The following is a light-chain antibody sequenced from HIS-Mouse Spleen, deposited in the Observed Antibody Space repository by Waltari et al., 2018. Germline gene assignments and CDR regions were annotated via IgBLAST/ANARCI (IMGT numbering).Light chain of an antibody. Sequence: SYELIQPPSVSVSPGQTASITCSGDKLADKYACWYQQKPGQSPVLVIYQDSKRPSGIPERFSGSNSGNKATLTISGTQAMDEADYYCQAWDSSYSVFGGGTKLTVL. CDR3: QAWDSSYSV. V-gene: IGLV3-1*01. J-gene: IGLJ2*01. CDR2: QDS. CDR1: KLADKY.